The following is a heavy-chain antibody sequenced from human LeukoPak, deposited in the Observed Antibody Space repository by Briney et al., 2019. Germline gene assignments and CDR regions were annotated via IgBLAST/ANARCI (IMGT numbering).Heavy chain of an antibody. D-gene: IGHD2-2*01. V-gene: IGHV3-30*02. CDR2: IRYDGSNK. CDR1: GFTFSSYG. J-gene: IGHJ5*02. CDR3: AKDLFLGYCSSTSCYNWFDP. Sequence: PGGSLRLSCAASGFTFSSYGMRWVRQAPGKGLEWVAFIRYDGSNKYYADSVKGRFTISRDNSKNTLYLQMNSLRAEDTAVYYCAKDLFLGYCSSTSCYNWFDPWGQGTLVTVSS.